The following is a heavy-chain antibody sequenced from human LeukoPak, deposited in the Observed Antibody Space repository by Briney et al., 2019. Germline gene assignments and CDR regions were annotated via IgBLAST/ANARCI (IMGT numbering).Heavy chain of an antibody. Sequence: SETLSLTCTVSGDSISSGPYYWGWVRQPPGKGLEWIGNIYYGENTYYNPSLKSRVTISIDTSNNQFYLKLSSLTAADTAVYYCTRRDDSSGYHKIFDYWGQGTLVTVSS. D-gene: IGHD3-22*01. CDR3: TRRDDSSGYHKIFDY. CDR1: GDSISSGPYY. V-gene: IGHV4-39*01. J-gene: IGHJ4*02. CDR2: IYYGENT.